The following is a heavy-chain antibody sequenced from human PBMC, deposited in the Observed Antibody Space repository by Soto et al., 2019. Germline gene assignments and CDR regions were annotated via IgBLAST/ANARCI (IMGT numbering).Heavy chain of an antibody. V-gene: IGHV1-3*05. Sequence: QVQLVQSGAEEKKPGASVKVSCKASGYAFSSYAMHWVRQAPGQRLEWMGWINIGSGNTEYSQNFQDRSTITRDTSASTVYMELSSLRSEDTAVYYCARDGGDCGYRLIYYYYIGMDVWGQGTTVSVSS. J-gene: IGHJ6*02. CDR1: GYAFSSYA. CDR2: INIGSGNT. D-gene: IGHD2-21*02. CDR3: ARDGGDCGYRLIYYYYIGMDV.